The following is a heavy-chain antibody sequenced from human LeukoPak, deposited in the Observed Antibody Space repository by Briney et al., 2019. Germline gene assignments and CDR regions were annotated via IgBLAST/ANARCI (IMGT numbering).Heavy chain of an antibody. CDR3: ARHKGSSGYSQYYYHGMDV. Sequence: GESLKISCKGSGYSFTSFWVAWVRQMPGKGLEWIGIIYPGDSDTGYSPSFQGQVTISADKSISTAYLQWSSLRASDTAMYYCARHKGSSGYSQYYYHGMDVWGQGTTVTVSS. CDR1: GYSFTSFW. CDR2: IYPGDSDT. V-gene: IGHV5-51*01. D-gene: IGHD3-22*01. J-gene: IGHJ6*02.